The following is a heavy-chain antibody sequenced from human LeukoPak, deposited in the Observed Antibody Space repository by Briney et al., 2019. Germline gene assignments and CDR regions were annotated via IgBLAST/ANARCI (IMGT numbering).Heavy chain of an antibody. V-gene: IGHV3-23*01. D-gene: IGHD2-15*01. Sequence: PGGSLGLSCAASGFTFSSYAMSWVRQAPGKGLEWVSAISGSGGSTYYADSVKGRFTISRDNSKNTLYLQMNSLRAEDTAVYYCAKNPGDIVVAVAATRPFRYYYYGMDVWGQGTTVTVSS. CDR3: AKNPGDIVVAVAATRPFRYYYYGMDV. CDR1: GFTFSSYA. CDR2: ISGSGGST. J-gene: IGHJ6*02.